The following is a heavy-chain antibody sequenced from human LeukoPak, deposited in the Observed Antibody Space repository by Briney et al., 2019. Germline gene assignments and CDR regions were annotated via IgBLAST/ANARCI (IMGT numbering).Heavy chain of an antibody. D-gene: IGHD4-17*01. CDR3: AKERSAVTTGLFDS. V-gene: IGHV3-23*01. CDR2: ISTSGDNT. Sequence: PGGSLRLSCAASGFTFSTYAMSWVRQAPGKGLEWVSAISTSGDNTYYADSGKGRFTISRDNSKNTLYLQINSLRVEDTAIYYCAKERSAVTTGLFDSWGQGTLVTVSS. J-gene: IGHJ4*02. CDR1: GFTFSTYA.